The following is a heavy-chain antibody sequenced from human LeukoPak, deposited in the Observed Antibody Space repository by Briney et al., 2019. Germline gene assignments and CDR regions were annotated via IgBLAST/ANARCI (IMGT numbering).Heavy chain of an antibody. CDR1: GGSISSYY. Sequence: TSETLSLTCTVSGGSISSYYWSWIRQPAGEGLEWIGRIYTSGSTNYNPSLKSRVTMSVDTSKNQFSLKLSSVTAADTAAYYCAREVMAVADFDDWGQGTLVTVSS. J-gene: IGHJ4*02. V-gene: IGHV4-4*07. CDR2: IYTSGST. D-gene: IGHD6-19*01. CDR3: AREVMAVADFDD.